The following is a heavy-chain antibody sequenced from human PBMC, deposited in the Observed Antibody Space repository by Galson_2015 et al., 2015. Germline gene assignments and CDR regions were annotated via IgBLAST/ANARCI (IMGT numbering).Heavy chain of an antibody. D-gene: IGHD6-25*01. V-gene: IGHV3-9*01. J-gene: IGHJ4*02. CDR2: LSWNSAGK. CDR3: AKLGSGSVNAFDY. CDR1: GFIFGDLA. Sequence: SLRLSCAASGFIFGDLAMHWVRQVPGKGLEWVAGLSWNSAGKGYADSVKGRFTISRDNAKRSLYLDMSSLRPEDSALYYCAKLGSGSVNAFDYWGQGTLVTVSS.